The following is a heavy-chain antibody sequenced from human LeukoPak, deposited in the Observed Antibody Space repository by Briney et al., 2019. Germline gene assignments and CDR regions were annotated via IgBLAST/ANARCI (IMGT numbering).Heavy chain of an antibody. Sequence: GRSLRLSCAASGFTFDDYAMHWVRQAPGKGLEWVSGISWNSGSIGYADSVKGRFTISRDNAKNSLYLQMNSLRDEDTAVYYCARGFEIDYWGQGTLVTVSS. V-gene: IGHV3-9*01. D-gene: IGHD3-10*01. CDR2: ISWNSGSI. CDR1: GFTFDDYA. CDR3: ARGFEIDY. J-gene: IGHJ4*02.